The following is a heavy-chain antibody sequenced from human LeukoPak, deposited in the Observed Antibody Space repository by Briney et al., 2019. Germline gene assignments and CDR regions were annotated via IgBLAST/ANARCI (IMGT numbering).Heavy chain of an antibody. Sequence: SETLSLTCAVNGGSFSGYYWSWIRQPPGKGLEWIGEINHSGSTNYNPSLKSRVTISVDTSKNQFSLKLSSVTAADTAVYYCARGRHYYDSSGYYYYDYWGQGTLVTVSS. V-gene: IGHV4-34*01. CDR2: INHSGST. J-gene: IGHJ4*02. CDR3: ARGRHYYDSSGYYYYDY. D-gene: IGHD3-22*01. CDR1: GGSFSGYY.